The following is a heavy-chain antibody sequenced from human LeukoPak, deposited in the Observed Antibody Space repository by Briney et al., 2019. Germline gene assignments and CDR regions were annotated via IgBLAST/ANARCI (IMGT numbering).Heavy chain of an antibody. CDR3: ARDRDSSGWYRHVLNYYYYGMDV. J-gene: IGHJ6*02. V-gene: IGHV1-18*01. Sequence: GASVKVSCKASGYTFTSYGISWVRQAPGQGLEWMGWISAYNGNTNYAQKLQGRVTMTTDTSTSTAYMELRSLRSDDTAVYYCARDRDSSGWYRHVLNYYYYGMDVWGQGTTVTVSS. CDR2: ISAYNGNT. D-gene: IGHD6-19*01. CDR1: GYTFTSYG.